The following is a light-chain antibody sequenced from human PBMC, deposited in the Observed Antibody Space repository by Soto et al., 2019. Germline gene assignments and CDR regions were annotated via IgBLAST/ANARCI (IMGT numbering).Light chain of an antibody. Sequence: ENVMTQSPGTLSLSPGERATLSCRASQSVSTNYVAWYQQKPGQAPRLLIYGASTRATGIPARFSGSGSGTEFTLTISSLQSEDFAIYYCQQSRTFAQGTKVDIK. CDR2: GAS. V-gene: IGKV3-15*01. CDR3: QQSRT. CDR1: QSVSTN. J-gene: IGKJ2*01.